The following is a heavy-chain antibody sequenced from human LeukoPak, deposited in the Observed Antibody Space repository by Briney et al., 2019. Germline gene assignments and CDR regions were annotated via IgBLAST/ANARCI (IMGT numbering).Heavy chain of an antibody. Sequence: PGGSLRLSCAASGFIFSRFAMGWVRQAPGKGLEWVSVISDHGGNTYHADSVKGRFTISRDRSKSTLYLQMTTLRAEDTAVYYCAKDSSGSTDNYEYFDYWGQGTLVTVSS. CDR2: ISDHGGNT. CDR1: GFIFSRFA. D-gene: IGHD4-11*01. J-gene: IGHJ4*02. V-gene: IGHV3-23*01. CDR3: AKDSSGSTDNYEYFDY.